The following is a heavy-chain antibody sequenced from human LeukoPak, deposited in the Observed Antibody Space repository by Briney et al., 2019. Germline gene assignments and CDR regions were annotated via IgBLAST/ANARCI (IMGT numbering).Heavy chain of an antibody. J-gene: IGHJ6*02. CDR3: ARCARYYYYYGMDV. V-gene: IGHV4-34*01. CDR1: GGSFSCYY. Sequence: SETLSLTFAVYGGSFSCYYWSWIRPPPGKGLEWIGEINHSGSTNYNPSLKSRVTISVATSKNQFSLKLSSVTAADTAVYHCARCARYYYYYGMDVWGQGTTVTVSS. CDR2: INHSGST.